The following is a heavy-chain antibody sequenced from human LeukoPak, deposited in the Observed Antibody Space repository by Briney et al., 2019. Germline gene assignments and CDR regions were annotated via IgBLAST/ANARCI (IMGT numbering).Heavy chain of an antibody. CDR1: GGSISGSSYY. CDR2: IYYSGST. Sequence: SETLSLTCTVSGGSISGSSYYWGWIRQPPGEGLEWIGSIYYSGSTYYNPSLKSRVTISVDTSKNQFSLKLSSVTAADTAVYYCARHRLDYGDAFDIWGQGTMVTVSS. J-gene: IGHJ3*02. D-gene: IGHD4-17*01. V-gene: IGHV4-39*01. CDR3: ARHRLDYGDAFDI.